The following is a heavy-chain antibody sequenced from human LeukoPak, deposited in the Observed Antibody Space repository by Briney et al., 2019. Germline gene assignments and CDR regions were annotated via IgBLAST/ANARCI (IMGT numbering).Heavy chain of an antibody. V-gene: IGHV3-23*01. D-gene: IGHD3-3*01. CDR2: ISGSGGST. J-gene: IGHJ4*02. Sequence: GGSLRLSCAASGFTFSSYAMSSVRQAPGKGLEWVSAISGSGGSTYYADSVKGRFTISRDNSKNTLYLQMNSLRAEDTAVYYCAKGWSGYYYFDYWGQGTLVTVSS. CDR1: GFTFSSYA. CDR3: AKGWSGYYYFDY.